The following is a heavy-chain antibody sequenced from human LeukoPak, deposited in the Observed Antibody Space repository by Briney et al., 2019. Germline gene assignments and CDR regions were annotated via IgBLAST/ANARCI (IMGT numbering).Heavy chain of an antibody. V-gene: IGHV4-34*01. CDR1: GGSFSGYY. Sequence: PSETLSLTCAVYGGSFSGYYWSWIRQPPGKGLEWIGEINHSGSTNYNPSLKSRVTISVDTSKNRFSLKLSSVTAADTAVYYCARAVVRAPFDYWGQGTLVTVSS. CDR3: ARAVVRAPFDY. CDR2: INHSGST. D-gene: IGHD3-22*01. J-gene: IGHJ4*02.